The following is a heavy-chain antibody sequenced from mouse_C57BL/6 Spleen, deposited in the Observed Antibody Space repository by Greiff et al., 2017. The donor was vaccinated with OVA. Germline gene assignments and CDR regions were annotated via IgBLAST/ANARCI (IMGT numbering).Heavy chain of an antibody. CDR3: TGGNYPRFAY. CDR1: GFTFSDAW. CDR2: IRNKANNHAT. V-gene: IGHV6-6*01. D-gene: IGHD2-1*01. J-gene: IGHJ3*01. Sequence: EVKLVESGGGLVQPGGSMKLSCAASGFTFSDAWMDWVRQSPEKGLEWVAEIRNKANNHATYYAESVKGRFTISSDDSKSSVYLQMNSLRAEDTGIYYCTGGNYPRFAYWGQGTLVTVSA.